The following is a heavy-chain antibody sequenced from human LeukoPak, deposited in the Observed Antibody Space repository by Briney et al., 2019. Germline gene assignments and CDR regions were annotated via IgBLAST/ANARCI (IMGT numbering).Heavy chain of an antibody. D-gene: IGHD3-10*01. Sequence: SETLSLTCTVSGGSISSSSYYWGWIRQPPGKGLEWIGSIYHSGSTYYNPSLKSRVTISVDTSKNQFSLKLSSVTAADTAVYYCASKRRGSGSSKWALFDYWGQGTLVTVSS. CDR1: GGSISSSSYY. CDR3: ASKRRGSGSSKWALFDY. J-gene: IGHJ4*02. V-gene: IGHV4-39*07. CDR2: IYHSGST.